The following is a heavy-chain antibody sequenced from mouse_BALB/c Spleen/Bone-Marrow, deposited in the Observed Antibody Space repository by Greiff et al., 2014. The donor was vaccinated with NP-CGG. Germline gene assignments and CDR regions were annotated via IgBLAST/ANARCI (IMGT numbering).Heavy chain of an antibody. D-gene: IGHD4-1*01. CDR2: IDPASGNI. J-gene: IGHJ2*01. CDR3: ASLTGTFDY. V-gene: IGHV14-3*02. CDR1: GFNIKDTY. Sequence: EVKLVESGTDLVKPGASVKLSCTASGFNIKDTYMHWVKQRPEQGLDWIGRIDPASGNIQYDPKFQGRAAKTADTSSNTAYLQLSSLTSEDTAVYYCASLTGTFDYWGQGTPLTVSS.